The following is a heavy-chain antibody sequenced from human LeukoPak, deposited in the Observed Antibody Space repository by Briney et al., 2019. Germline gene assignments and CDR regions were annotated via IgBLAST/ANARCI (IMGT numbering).Heavy chain of an antibody. D-gene: IGHD6-6*01. CDR2: ISDYNGNT. CDR1: GYTFSSYG. V-gene: IGHV1-18*04. Sequence: ASVKVSCKASGYTFSSYGISWVLQAPGQGLEWMVWISDYNGNTKYAEDLQGRVTMTTDTSTNTAYMEVRSLTSDDTAVYYCARDWSSSSPYFDLWGQGTQVTVSS. CDR3: ARDWSSSSPYFDL. J-gene: IGHJ4*02.